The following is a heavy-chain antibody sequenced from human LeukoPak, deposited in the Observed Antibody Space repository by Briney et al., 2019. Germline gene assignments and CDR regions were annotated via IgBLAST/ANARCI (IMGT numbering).Heavy chain of an antibody. V-gene: IGHV1-46*01. CDR2: INPSGGST. J-gene: IGHJ5*02. D-gene: IGHD3-22*01. Sequence: ASVKVSCKASGYTFISYYMHWVRQAPGQGLEWMGIINPSGGSTSYAQKFQGRVTMTRDTSTSTVYMELSSLRSEDTAVYYCARVDSSGYYVNWFDPWGQGTLVTVSS. CDR1: GYTFISYY. CDR3: ARVDSSGYYVNWFDP.